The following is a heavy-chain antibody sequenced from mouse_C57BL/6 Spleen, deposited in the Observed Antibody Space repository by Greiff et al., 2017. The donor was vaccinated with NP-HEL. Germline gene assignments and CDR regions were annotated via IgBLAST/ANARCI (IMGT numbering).Heavy chain of an antibody. CDR2: ISYDGSN. Sequence: ESGPGLVKPSQSLSLTCSVTGYSITSGYYWNWIRQFPGNKLEWMGYISYDGSNNYNPSLKNRISITRDTSKNQFFLKLNSVTTEDTATYYCASPITTVYAMDYWGQGTSVTVSS. J-gene: IGHJ4*01. D-gene: IGHD1-1*01. CDR3: ASPITTVYAMDY. V-gene: IGHV3-6*01. CDR1: GYSITSGYY.